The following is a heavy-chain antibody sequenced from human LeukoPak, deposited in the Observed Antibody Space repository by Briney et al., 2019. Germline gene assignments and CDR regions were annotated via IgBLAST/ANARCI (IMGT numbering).Heavy chain of an antibody. V-gene: IGHV3-48*01. J-gene: IGHJ6*03. D-gene: IGHD1-1*01. CDR1: GFTFRTYS. Sequence: GGSLKLSCAASGFTFRTYSMNWVRQAPGKGLEWVSFISSTISTIYYADSVKGRFTISRDNAKNSLYLQMNSLRAEDTAVYYCQKEGTQGAHYYMDVWGKGTTVIVSS. CDR2: ISSTISTI. CDR3: QKEGTQGAHYYMDV.